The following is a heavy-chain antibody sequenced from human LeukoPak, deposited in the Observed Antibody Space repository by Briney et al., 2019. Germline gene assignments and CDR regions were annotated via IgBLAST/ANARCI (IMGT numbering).Heavy chain of an antibody. Sequence: SETLSLTCTVSGGSLSSADYYWTWIRQPPGKGLEWIGSIYYSGSNYYNPSLKSRVTMSLDTSKNQFSLKLTSVTAADTAVYYCARDHEDTAFVVAYWGQGTLVTVSS. CDR2: IYYSGSN. J-gene: IGHJ4*02. CDR3: ARDHEDTAFVVAY. CDR1: GGSLSSADYY. D-gene: IGHD5-18*01. V-gene: IGHV4-39*02.